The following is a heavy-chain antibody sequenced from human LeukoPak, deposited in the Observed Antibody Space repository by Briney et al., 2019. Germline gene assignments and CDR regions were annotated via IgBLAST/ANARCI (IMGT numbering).Heavy chain of an antibody. J-gene: IGHJ4*02. D-gene: IGHD4-17*01. Sequence: GGSLRLSCAASGFTFSSYNMNWVRQAPGKGLEWVSYISSSSSTIYYADSVKGRFTISRDNAKNSLYLQMNSLRAEDTAVYYCARPYGDYYFDYWGQGTLVTVSS. CDR3: ARPYGDYYFDY. CDR1: GFTFSSYN. V-gene: IGHV3-48*01. CDR2: ISSSSSTI.